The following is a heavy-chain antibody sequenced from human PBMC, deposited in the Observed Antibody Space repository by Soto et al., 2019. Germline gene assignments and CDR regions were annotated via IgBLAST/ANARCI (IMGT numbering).Heavy chain of an antibody. V-gene: IGHV2-5*02. D-gene: IGHD6-13*01. CDR2: IYWDDDK. Sequence: QITLKESGPTLVKPTQTLTLTCTFSGLSLSTSGVGVGWNRQPPGKALEWLALIYWDDDKRYNTSLKSRLTITNDTSKNQVVLTMTNMDPVDTATYYCAHSAPNAGHFDYWGQGTLVTVSS. J-gene: IGHJ4*02. CDR3: AHSAPNAGHFDY. CDR1: GLSLSTSGVG.